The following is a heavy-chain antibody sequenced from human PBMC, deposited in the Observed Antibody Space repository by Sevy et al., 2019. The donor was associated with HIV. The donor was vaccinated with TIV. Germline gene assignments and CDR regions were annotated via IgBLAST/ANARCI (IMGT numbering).Heavy chain of an antibody. CDR1: GYTFTDYY. V-gene: IGHV1-2*02. CDR2: INPKSGGT. Sequence: ASVKVSCKASGYTFTDYYIHWVGQAPGQGLEWMGWINPKSGGTNYSQKFHGRVTMTRDTSISTAYMELSRLRSDDTAVYYCARVVEPAGIDPYYYGVDVWGPGATVTVSS. CDR3: ARVVEPAGIDPYYYGVDV. D-gene: IGHD2-2*02. J-gene: IGHJ6*02.